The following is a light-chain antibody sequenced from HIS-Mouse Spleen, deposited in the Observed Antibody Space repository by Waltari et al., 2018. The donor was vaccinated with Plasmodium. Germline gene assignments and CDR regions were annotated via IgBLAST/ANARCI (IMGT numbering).Light chain of an antibody. CDR3: SSYTSSSTLV. Sequence: QSALTQPASVSGSPGQSITISCTGPSSDVGGYNHVSWYQQHPGKAPKLIIYDVSNRPSGVSNRFSGSKSGNTASLTISGLQAEDEADYYCSSYTSSSTLVFGGGTKLTVL. V-gene: IGLV2-14*03. CDR2: DVS. J-gene: IGLJ2*01. CDR1: SSDVGGYNH.